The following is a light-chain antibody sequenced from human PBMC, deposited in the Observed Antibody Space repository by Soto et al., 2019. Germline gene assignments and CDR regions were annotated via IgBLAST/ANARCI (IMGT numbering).Light chain of an antibody. CDR3: SLYSSNGSLI. Sequence: QSALTQPPSVSGSPGQSVTISSTATTTDIDNYDSVSWYQQAPGTAPTIIIYDVNNRPSGAPDRLSGSTSGNTASLTISGLQAEDETDYFCSLYSSNGSLIFGPGTKVTVL. J-gene: IGLJ1*01. V-gene: IGLV2-18*01. CDR2: DVN. CDR1: TTDIDNYDS.